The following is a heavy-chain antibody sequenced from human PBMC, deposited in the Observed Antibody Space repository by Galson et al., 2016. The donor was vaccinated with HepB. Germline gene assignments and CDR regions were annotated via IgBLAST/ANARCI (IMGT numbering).Heavy chain of an antibody. D-gene: IGHD3-16*01. CDR1: GFSFSTSG. CDR3: GKHGGFDY. V-gene: IGHV3-23*01. CDR2: ITGSGDAT. J-gene: IGHJ4*02. Sequence: SLRLSCAASGFSFSTSGMSWVRQTPGRGLEWVSGITGSGDATHYADSVRGRFTISRDNSKNTLYLYTNSLRAGDTAVYYCGKHGGFDYWGQGALVTVSS.